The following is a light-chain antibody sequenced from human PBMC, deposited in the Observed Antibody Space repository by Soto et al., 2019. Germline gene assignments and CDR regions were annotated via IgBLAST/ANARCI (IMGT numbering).Light chain of an antibody. CDR2: KAS. Sequence: DIQMTQSPSTLSASVGDRVTITCRASQSISSWLACYLQKPGKAPKLLIYKASTLQDGVPSKFSGSGSGTEFPLTISSLQQDDFATYYCQQYSSYSPYTFGQGTKLEIK. CDR3: QQYSSYSPYT. J-gene: IGKJ2*01. CDR1: QSISSW. V-gene: IGKV1-5*03.